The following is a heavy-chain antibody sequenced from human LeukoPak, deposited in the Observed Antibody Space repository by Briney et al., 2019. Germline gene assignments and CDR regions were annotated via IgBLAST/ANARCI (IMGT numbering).Heavy chain of an antibody. CDR3: ALLCTYDSSYDAFDI. CDR2: ISYDGSNK. CDR1: GFTFSSYA. Sequence: GGSLRLSCAASGFTFSSYAMHWVRQAPGKGLEWVAVISYDGSNKYYADSVKGRFTISGDNSKNTLYLQMNSLRAEDTAVYYCALLCTYDSSYDAFDIWGQGTMVTVSS. J-gene: IGHJ3*02. D-gene: IGHD3-22*01. V-gene: IGHV3-30-3*01.